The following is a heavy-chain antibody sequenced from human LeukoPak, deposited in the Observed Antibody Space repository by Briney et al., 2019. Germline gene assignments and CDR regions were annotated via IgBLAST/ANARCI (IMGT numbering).Heavy chain of an antibody. CDR3: ARHALTTPHTFDI. V-gene: IGHV4-39*01. D-gene: IGHD1-1*01. CDR2: IYYSGYT. Sequence: SETLSLTCTVSGGSISSSDYYWGWIRQPPGKGLEWIGSIYYSGYTYYSPSLKSRVTISVDTSKDQFSLRLISVTAADTAVYYCARHALTTPHTFDIWGQGTMVTVSS. J-gene: IGHJ3*02. CDR1: GGSISSSDYY.